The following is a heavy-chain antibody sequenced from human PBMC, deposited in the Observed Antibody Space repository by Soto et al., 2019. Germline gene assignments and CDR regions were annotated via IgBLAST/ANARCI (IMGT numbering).Heavy chain of an antibody. Sequence: GASVKVSCKTSGVTFCSYAISWVRQAPGQGLEWMGRIIPIVGIANYAQKFQGRVTITADKSTSTAYMELSSLRSEDTAVYYCARSRGGYDYYYYGMDVWGQGTTVTVSS. J-gene: IGHJ6*02. D-gene: IGHD5-12*01. CDR2: IIPIVGIA. CDR3: ARSRGGYDYYYYGMDV. V-gene: IGHV1-69*04. CDR1: GVTFCSYA.